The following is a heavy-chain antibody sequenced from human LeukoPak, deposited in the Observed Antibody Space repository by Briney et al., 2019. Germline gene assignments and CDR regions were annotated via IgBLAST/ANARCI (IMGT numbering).Heavy chain of an antibody. CDR1: GFIFSDHY. CDR3: VRSKSGTYGWFDP. CDR2: IYYTGSA. D-gene: IGHD4-17*01. V-gene: IGHV4-59*11. Sequence: LRLSCAASGFIFSDHYMSWIRQPPGKGLEWIGYIYYTGSANYSPSLKSRVTISIDTSKTQFSLKGSSVTAADTAIYYCVRSKSGTYGWFDPWGQGTLVTVFS. J-gene: IGHJ5*02.